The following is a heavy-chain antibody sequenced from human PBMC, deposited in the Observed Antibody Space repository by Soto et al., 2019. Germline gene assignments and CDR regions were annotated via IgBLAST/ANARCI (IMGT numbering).Heavy chain of an antibody. CDR1: GGSISTYY. V-gene: IGHV4-59*01. Sequence: SETLSLTCPVSGGSISTYYWSWIRQPPGKGLEWIGFIYYSGTTNYNPSLKSRVAISVDTSMHQFSLKLSSVTAADTAVYYCARDAYSGYDKGYFDFWGPGTLVTVSS. CDR3: ARDAYSGYDKGYFDF. CDR2: IYYSGTT. J-gene: IGHJ4*02. D-gene: IGHD5-12*01.